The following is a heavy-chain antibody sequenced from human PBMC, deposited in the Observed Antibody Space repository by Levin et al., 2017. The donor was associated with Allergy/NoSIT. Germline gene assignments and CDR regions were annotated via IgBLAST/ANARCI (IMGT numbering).Heavy chain of an antibody. D-gene: IGHD3-22*01. Sequence: GESLKISCAASGFTFSSYAMSWVRQAPGKGLEWVSAISGSGGSTYYADSVKGRFTISRDNSKNTLYLQMNSLRAEDTAVYYCARGADDSSGYYRTNWGQGTLVTVSS. J-gene: IGHJ4*02. CDR3: ARGADDSSGYYRTN. CDR2: ISGSGGST. V-gene: IGHV3-23*01. CDR1: GFTFSSYA.